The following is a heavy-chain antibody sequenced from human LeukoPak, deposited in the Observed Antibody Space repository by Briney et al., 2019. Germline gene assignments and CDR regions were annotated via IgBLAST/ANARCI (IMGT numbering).Heavy chain of an antibody. CDR1: GFTFSSYG. Sequence: GGSLRLSCAAPGFTFSSYGMHWVRQAPGKGLEWVAFIRYDGSNKYYADSVKGRFTISRDNSKNTLYLQMNSLRAEDTAVYYCAKMAGDYEVAFDYWGQGTLVTVSS. V-gene: IGHV3-30*02. CDR2: IRYDGSNK. D-gene: IGHD4-17*01. J-gene: IGHJ4*02. CDR3: AKMAGDYEVAFDY.